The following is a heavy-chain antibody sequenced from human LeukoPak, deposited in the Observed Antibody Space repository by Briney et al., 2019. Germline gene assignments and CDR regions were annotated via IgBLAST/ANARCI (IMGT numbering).Heavy chain of an antibody. Sequence: GGSLRLSCAASGFTFSSYSMNWVRQAPGKGLGWVSSISSSSSYIYYADSVKGRFTISRDNAKNSLYLQMNSLRAEDTAVYYCARDQGVPDSSGYTNWFDPWGQGTLVTVSS. CDR3: ARDQGVPDSSGYTNWFDP. D-gene: IGHD3-22*01. CDR1: GFTFSSYS. J-gene: IGHJ5*02. CDR2: ISSSSSYI. V-gene: IGHV3-21*01.